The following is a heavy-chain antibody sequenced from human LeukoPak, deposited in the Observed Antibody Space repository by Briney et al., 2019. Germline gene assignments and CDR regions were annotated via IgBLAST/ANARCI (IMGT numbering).Heavy chain of an antibody. V-gene: IGHV3-7*03. CDR2: VNRDGSET. J-gene: IGHJ6*02. CDR1: GVALSSNW. CDR3: ARNNGMDV. Sequence: GGSVRLSCAASGVALSSNWITWVRQVPGRGPEWVANVNRDGSETYYLDSVKGRFTISKDNAKNSLYLQMNSLRAEDTALYHCARNNGMDVWGQGTTVIVSS.